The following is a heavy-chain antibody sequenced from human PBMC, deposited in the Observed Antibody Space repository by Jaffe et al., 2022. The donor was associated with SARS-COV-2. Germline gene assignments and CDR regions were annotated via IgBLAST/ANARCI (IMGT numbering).Heavy chain of an antibody. D-gene: IGHD6-13*01. Sequence: QITLKESGPTLVKPTQTLTLTCTFSGFSLSTSGVRVGWIRQPPGKALEWLALIYWDDDKRYNPSLKSRLIITKDTSKNQVVLTMTNMDPVDTATYYCAHVSGYSSSMYYFDYWGQGTLVTVSS. CDR1: GFSLSTSGVR. V-gene: IGHV2-5*02. J-gene: IGHJ4*02. CDR2: IYWDDDK. CDR3: AHVSGYSSSMYYFDY.